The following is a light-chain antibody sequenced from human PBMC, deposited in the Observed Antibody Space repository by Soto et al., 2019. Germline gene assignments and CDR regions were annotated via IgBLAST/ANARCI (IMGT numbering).Light chain of an antibody. CDR2: DVI. Sequence: QSALTQPASVSGSPGQSITISCTGTSSDIGGYNYVSWYQQHQGKAPKLMIYDVINRPSGISNRFSGSKSDNTASLTISGLQDEDEADYYCSSYTSSSTPFVFGTGTKLTVL. CDR1: SSDIGGYNY. J-gene: IGLJ1*01. V-gene: IGLV2-14*01. CDR3: SSYTSSSTPFV.